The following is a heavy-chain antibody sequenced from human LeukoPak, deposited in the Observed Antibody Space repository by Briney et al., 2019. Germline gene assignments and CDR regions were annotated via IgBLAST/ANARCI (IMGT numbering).Heavy chain of an antibody. Sequence: GGSLRLSCAASGFTFSSYSMNWVRQAPGKGLEWVSSISSSSSYIYYADSVKGRFTISRDNAKNSLYLQMNSLRAEDTAVCYCARDRSRDGYYYYGMDVWGQGTTVTVSS. V-gene: IGHV3-21*01. CDR2: ISSSSSYI. CDR1: GFTFSSYS. CDR3: ARDRSRDGYYYYGMDV. D-gene: IGHD5-24*01. J-gene: IGHJ6*02.